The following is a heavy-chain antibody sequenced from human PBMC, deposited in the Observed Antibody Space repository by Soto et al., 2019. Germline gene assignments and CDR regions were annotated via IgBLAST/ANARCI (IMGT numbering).Heavy chain of an antibody. Sequence: GESLRISCKGSGYNFPIYWIGWVRQMPGKGLEWMGIIYPGDSDTRYSPSFQGQVTISVDKSISTAYLQWNSLKASDSAMYYCARRHDYAVDYWGQGTLVTGSS. CDR3: ARRHDYAVDY. V-gene: IGHV5-51*01. J-gene: IGHJ4*02. D-gene: IGHD4-17*01. CDR1: GYNFPIYW. CDR2: IYPGDSDT.